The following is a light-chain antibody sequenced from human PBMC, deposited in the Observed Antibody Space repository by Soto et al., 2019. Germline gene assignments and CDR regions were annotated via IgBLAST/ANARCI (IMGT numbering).Light chain of an antibody. CDR1: SSNIGSNY. V-gene: IGLV1-47*02. Sequence: QSVLTQPPSASGTPGQRVTISCSGSSSNIGSNYVYWYQQLPGTAPKLLMYTNNQRPSGVPDRFSGSKSGTSASLAISGLRSEDEADYYCAAWDDSLSGYVFGTGTKLTVL. CDR2: TNN. J-gene: IGLJ1*01. CDR3: AAWDDSLSGYV.